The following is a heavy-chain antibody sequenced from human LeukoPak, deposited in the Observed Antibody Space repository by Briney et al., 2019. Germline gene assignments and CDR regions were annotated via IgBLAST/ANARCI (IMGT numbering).Heavy chain of an antibody. CDR3: ARERGDTAAPDAFDI. J-gene: IGHJ3*02. V-gene: IGHV4-59*01. Sequence: PSETLSLTCTISGGSISSYYWSWIRQSLGKGLEWIGYIYYSGTTNYSPSLKRRVTISLDTAKNQSTLKLRSLTAADTAIYYCARERGDTAAPDAFDIWGQGTLVTVSP. D-gene: IGHD5-18*01. CDR2: IYYSGTT. CDR1: GGSISSYY.